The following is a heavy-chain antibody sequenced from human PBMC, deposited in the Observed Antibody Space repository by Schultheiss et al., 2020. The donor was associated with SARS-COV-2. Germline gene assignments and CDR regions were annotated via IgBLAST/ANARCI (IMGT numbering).Heavy chain of an antibody. CDR2: ISYDGSNK. Sequence: GGSLRLSCAASGFTFSSYGMHWVRQAPGKGLEWVAVISYDGSNKYYADSVKGRFTISRDNAKNTLYLQMNSLRAEDTALYYCAKESGIYYGYFDLGGRGTLVTVSS. CDR3: AKESGIYYGYFDL. J-gene: IGHJ2*01. CDR1: GFTFSSYG. V-gene: IGHV3-30*18. D-gene: IGHD1-26*01.